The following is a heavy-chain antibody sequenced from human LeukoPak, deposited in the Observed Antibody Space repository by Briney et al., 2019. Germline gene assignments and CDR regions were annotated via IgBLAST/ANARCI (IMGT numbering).Heavy chain of an antibody. J-gene: IGHJ4*02. Sequence: GGSLRLSCAASGVTFISYSMNWVRQAPGKGLEWVSSICSSSYLYYAESVKGRFTISRDNAKNSLYLQMNSLRAEDTAAYYCAKGGYSYGSAVDYWGQGTLVTVSS. CDR3: AKGGYSYGSAVDY. D-gene: IGHD5-18*01. CDR1: GVTFISYS. V-gene: IGHV3-21*01. CDR2: ICSSSYL.